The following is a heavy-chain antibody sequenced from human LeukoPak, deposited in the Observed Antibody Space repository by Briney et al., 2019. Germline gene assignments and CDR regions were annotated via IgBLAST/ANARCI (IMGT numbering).Heavy chain of an antibody. D-gene: IGHD2-15*01. Sequence: SETLSLTCTVSGGSISSHYWSWLRQPPGKGLEWIGHIYYSGTTNYNPSLKSRITISVDTSKNQFSLTVNSVTAADTAVYHCAGGPNLYYFDYWGRGTLVTVSS. CDR3: AGGPNLYYFDY. CDR1: GGSISSHY. CDR2: IYYSGTT. V-gene: IGHV4-59*08. J-gene: IGHJ4*02.